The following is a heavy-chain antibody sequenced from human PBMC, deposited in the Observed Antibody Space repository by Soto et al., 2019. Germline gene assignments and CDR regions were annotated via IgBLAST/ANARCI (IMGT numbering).Heavy chain of an antibody. CDR1: GGSISSYY. J-gene: IGHJ5*02. CDR2: IYTSGST. CDR3: ARDAVVVTMYPHWFDP. D-gene: IGHD2-21*02. Sequence: SETLSLTCTVSGGSISSYYWSWIRQPAGKGLEWIGRIYTSGSTNYNPSLKSRVTMSVDTSKNQFSLKLSSVTAADTAVYYCARDAVVVTMYPHWFDPWGQGTLVTVS. V-gene: IGHV4-4*07.